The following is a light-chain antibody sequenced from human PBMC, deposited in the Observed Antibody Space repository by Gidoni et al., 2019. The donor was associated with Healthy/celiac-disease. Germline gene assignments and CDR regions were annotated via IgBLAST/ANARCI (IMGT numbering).Light chain of an antibody. CDR2: DAS. J-gene: IGKJ1*01. CDR1: QSVSSY. V-gene: IGKV3-11*01. CDR3: QQRSNWPWT. Sequence: ELVLTQSPATLSLSPGGRATLSCRASQSVSSYLAWYHQKPGQAPMLLIYDASNRATGIPARFSGSGSGTDFTLTISSLEPEDFAVYYCQQRSNWPWTFGQGTKVEIK.